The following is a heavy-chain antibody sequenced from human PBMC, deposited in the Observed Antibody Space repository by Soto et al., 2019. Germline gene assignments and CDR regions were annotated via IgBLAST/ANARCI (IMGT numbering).Heavy chain of an antibody. CDR3: QGGDF. V-gene: IGHV4-34*01. J-gene: IGHJ4*02. CDR1: GGSFRGYL. Sequence: QLQLQQWGAGLLKPSETLSLTCAVSGGSFRGYLWSWIRHSPDKGLEWIGEINDSGNTYYNPSFKSRLTISVDTSTSQISLRLTSVTAADSAVYFCQGGDFWGQGTRVTVSS. D-gene: IGHD3-16*01. CDR2: INDSGNT.